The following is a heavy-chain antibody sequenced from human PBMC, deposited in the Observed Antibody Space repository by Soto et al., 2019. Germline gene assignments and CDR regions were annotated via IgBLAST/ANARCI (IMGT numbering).Heavy chain of an antibody. CDR3: TTAPLHDYNDYTVDY. Sequence: EVQLVESGGGLVQPGGSLKLSCVASGFTFSDSAMHWVLQASGKGLEWVGRIRSKPNNYATAYAASVKGRFTISRDDSENTAYLQMNTLKIEDTAVYYCTTAPLHDYNDYTVDYWGQGTLVTVSS. J-gene: IGHJ4*02. V-gene: IGHV3-73*02. D-gene: IGHD4-17*01. CDR2: IRSKPNNYAT. CDR1: GFTFSDSA.